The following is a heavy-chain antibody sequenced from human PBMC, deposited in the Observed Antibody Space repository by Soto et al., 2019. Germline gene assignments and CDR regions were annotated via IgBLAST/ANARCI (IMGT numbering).Heavy chain of an antibody. J-gene: IGHJ4*02. CDR3: ARLNRSQYYFDY. Sequence: SETLSLTCTVSGGSVSSGSYYWRWIRQPPWKGLEWIGYIYYSGSTNYNPSLKSRVTISVDTSKNQFSLRLSSVTAADTAVYYCARLNRSQYYFDYWGQGXLVTVYS. CDR1: GGSVSSGSYY. CDR2: IYYSGST. V-gene: IGHV4-61*01.